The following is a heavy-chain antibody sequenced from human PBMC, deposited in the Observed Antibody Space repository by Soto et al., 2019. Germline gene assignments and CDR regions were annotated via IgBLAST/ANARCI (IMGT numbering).Heavy chain of an antibody. J-gene: IGHJ5*02. CDR1: GASVSSGSYY. CDR2: IYYTWTT. Sequence: QVQLQESGPGLVRPSETLSLTCTVSGASVSSGSYYWSWIRQPPGKGLEWLGYIYYTWTTDYNPSLKRRVTISVDMSKNQISLNLTSVTAADTAVYFCARALSTNEGWFDPWGQGSLVTVSS. CDR3: ARALSTNEGWFDP. D-gene: IGHD2-8*01. V-gene: IGHV4-61*01.